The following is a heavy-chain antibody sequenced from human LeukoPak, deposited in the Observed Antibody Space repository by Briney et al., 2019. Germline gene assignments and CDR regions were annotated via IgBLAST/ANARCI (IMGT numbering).Heavy chain of an antibody. Sequence: ASLKVSCKASGYTFTSYGISWVRQAPGQGLEWMGWTSAYNGNTNYAQKLQGRVTMTTDTSTSTAYMELRSLRSDDTAVYYCARDPYSSSWYNWFDPWGQGTLVTVSS. D-gene: IGHD6-13*01. CDR1: GYTFTSYG. V-gene: IGHV1-18*01. CDR3: ARDPYSSSWYNWFDP. CDR2: TSAYNGNT. J-gene: IGHJ5*02.